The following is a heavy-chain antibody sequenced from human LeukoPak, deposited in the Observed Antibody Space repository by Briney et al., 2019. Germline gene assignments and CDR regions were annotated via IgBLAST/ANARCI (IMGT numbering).Heavy chain of an antibody. CDR3: ARLRSRDGYAWYAFDI. CDR2: ISSSSSTI. V-gene: IGHV3-48*04. Sequence: GGSLRLSCAASGFTFSSYSMNWVRQAPGKGLEWVSYISSSSSTIYYADSVKGRFTISRDNAKNSLYLQMNSLRAEDTAVYYCARLRSRDGYAWYAFDIWGQGTMVTVSS. D-gene: IGHD5-24*01. CDR1: GFTFSSYS. J-gene: IGHJ3*02.